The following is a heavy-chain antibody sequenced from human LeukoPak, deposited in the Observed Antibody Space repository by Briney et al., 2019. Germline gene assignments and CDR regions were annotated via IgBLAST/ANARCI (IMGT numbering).Heavy chain of an antibody. J-gene: IGHJ4*02. Sequence: ASVKVSCKASGYTFTRYAISWVRQAPGQGLEWMGWISTYNGDTNYAQNFQGRVTMTTDTSTTTAYMELRSLRSDDSAIYFCARDPSSTSGRYIYFDYWGQGTLVTVSS. CDR3: ARDPSSTSGRYIYFDY. CDR1: GYTFTRYA. D-gene: IGHD2-2*01. V-gene: IGHV1-18*01. CDR2: ISTYNGDT.